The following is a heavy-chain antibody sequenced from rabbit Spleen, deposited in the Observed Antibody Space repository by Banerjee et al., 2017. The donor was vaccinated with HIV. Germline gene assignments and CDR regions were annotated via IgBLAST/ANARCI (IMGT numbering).Heavy chain of an antibody. CDR1: GVSFNDKDV. Sequence: QEQLVESGGGLVQPEGSLTLTCKASGVSFNDKDVMCWVRQAPGKGLEWIGCIYIGSGSIYYANWAKGRFTISRASSTTVFLQMTSLTAADTATYFCARGAAYAGGGYNLWGPGTLVTVS. CDR2: IYIGSGSI. V-gene: IGHV1S45*01. CDR3: ARGAAYAGGGYNL. J-gene: IGHJ4*01. D-gene: IGHD4-2*01.